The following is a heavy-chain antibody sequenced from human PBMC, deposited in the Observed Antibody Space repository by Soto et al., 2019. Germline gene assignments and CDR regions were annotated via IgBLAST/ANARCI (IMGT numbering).Heavy chain of an antibody. V-gene: IGHV3-21*01. CDR1: GFTFSSYS. Sequence: AGGSLRLSCAASGFTFSSYSMNWVRQAPGKGLEWVSSISSSSSYIYYADSVKGRFTISRDNAKNSLYLQMNSLRAEDTAVYYCARRYYYDSSGYQHAFDIWGQGTMVTVSS. CDR2: ISSSSSYI. CDR3: ARRYYYDSSGYQHAFDI. J-gene: IGHJ3*02. D-gene: IGHD3-22*01.